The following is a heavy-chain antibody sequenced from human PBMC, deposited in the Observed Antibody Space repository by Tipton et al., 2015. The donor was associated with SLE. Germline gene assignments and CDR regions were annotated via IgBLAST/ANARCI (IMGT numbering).Heavy chain of an antibody. CDR2: INHSGST. CDR3: ARGYSSSWCLGY. V-gene: IGHV4-34*09. J-gene: IGHJ4*02. CDR1: GGSFSGYY. Sequence: TLSLTCAVYGGSFSGYYWSWIRQPPGKGLEWIGEINHSGSTNYNPSLKSRLTISVDTSKNQFSLKLSSVTAADTAVYYCARGYSSSWCLGYWGQGTLVTVSS. D-gene: IGHD6-13*01.